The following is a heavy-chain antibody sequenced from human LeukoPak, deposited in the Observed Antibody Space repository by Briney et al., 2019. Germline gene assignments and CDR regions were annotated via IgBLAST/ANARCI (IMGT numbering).Heavy chain of an antibody. CDR2: INHSGST. Sequence: SETLSLTCAVYGGSFSGYYWSWIRQPPGKGLEWIGEINHSGSTNYNPSLKSRVTISVDTSKNQFSLKLSSVTAADTAVYYCARVLLHYSYGDDAFDIWGQGTMVTVSS. D-gene: IGHD5-18*01. CDR1: GGSFSGYY. J-gene: IGHJ3*02. CDR3: ARVLLHYSYGDDAFDI. V-gene: IGHV4-34*01.